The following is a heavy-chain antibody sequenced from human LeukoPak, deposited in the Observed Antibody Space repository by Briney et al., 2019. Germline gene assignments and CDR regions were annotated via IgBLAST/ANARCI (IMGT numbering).Heavy chain of an antibody. D-gene: IGHD5-12*01. CDR3: ARQKYIVAVFYFAK. CDR1: GGSVSSSRYY. Sequence: PSETLSLTCTVSGGSVSSSRYYWGWIRQPPGKGLEWIGSLYYSGGTYYNPSLRGRVTISVDMSRSQFSLRLSSVTAARTAVYYCARQKYIVAVFYFAKWGQGSLVTVSS. V-gene: IGHV4-39*01. CDR2: LYYSGGT. J-gene: IGHJ4*02.